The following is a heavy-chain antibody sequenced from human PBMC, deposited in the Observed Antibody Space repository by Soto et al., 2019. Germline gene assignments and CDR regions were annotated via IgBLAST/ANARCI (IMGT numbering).Heavy chain of an antibody. CDR3: ARLQHWTDGVNYHNYIDV. J-gene: IGHJ6*03. D-gene: IGHD3-9*01. CDR1: GYTFSNFG. Sequence: QVQLVQSGPEVRQPGASVKVSCKASGYTFSNFGVAWVRQAPGKGLEWMAWISINNGNTNYAQRCQGRRTMTTDTSTSTAYMELRSLRSDDTGVYCCARLQHWTDGVNYHNYIDVWGKGATVTVS. CDR2: ISINNGNT. V-gene: IGHV1-18*01.